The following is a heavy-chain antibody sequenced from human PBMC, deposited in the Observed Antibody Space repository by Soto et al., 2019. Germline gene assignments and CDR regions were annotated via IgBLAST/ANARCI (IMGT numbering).Heavy chain of an antibody. J-gene: IGHJ4*02. V-gene: IGHV3-30*18. D-gene: IGHD1-1*01. CDR2: MSYDGSNE. CDR1: GFTFSHYA. Sequence: QVQLVESGGGVVQPGRSLRLSCAASGFTFSHYAMHWVRQAPGKGLEWVALMSYDGSNEYYADSVKGRFTISRDNSKNTLYLQMNSLRAEDTAVYYSAKDGNHNFDYWGQGTLVTVSS. CDR3: AKDGNHNFDY.